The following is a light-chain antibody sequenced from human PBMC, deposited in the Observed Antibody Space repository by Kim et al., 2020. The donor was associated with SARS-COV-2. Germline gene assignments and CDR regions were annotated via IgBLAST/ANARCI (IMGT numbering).Light chain of an antibody. CDR3: QQSYSAPYT. CDR2: VAS. J-gene: IGKJ2*01. V-gene: IGKV1-39*01. Sequence: DIQMTQSPSSLSASVGDRVAITCRASQSISINLNWYQQKPGKAPELLIYVASSLQSGVPSRFSGGGSGTDFTLTISSLQPEDFATYYCQQSYSAPYTFGQGTKVEI. CDR1: QSISIN.